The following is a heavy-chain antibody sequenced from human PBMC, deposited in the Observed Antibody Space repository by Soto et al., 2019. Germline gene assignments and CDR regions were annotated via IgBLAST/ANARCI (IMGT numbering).Heavy chain of an antibody. CDR2: ISGSGGST. CDR3: AKSRPSEYQLLLLEYFQH. V-gene: IGHV3-23*01. Sequence: GGSLRLSCAASGFTFSSYAMSWVRQAPGKGLEWVSAISGSGGSTYYADSVKGRFTISRDNSKNTLYLQINSLRAEDTAVYYCAKSRPSEYQLLLLEYFQHWGQGTLVTVSS. CDR1: GFTFSSYA. D-gene: IGHD2-2*01. J-gene: IGHJ1*01.